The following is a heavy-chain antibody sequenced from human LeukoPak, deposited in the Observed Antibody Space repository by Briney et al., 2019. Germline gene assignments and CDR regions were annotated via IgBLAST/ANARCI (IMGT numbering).Heavy chain of an antibody. Sequence: ASVKVSCKASGYTFTGYYMHWVRQAPGQGLEWMGWINPNSGGTNYAQKFQGRVTMTRDTSTSTAYMELRSLRSDDTAVYYCARVGRYYYDSSGLDYWGQGTLVTVST. V-gene: IGHV1-2*02. D-gene: IGHD3-22*01. CDR3: ARVGRYYYDSSGLDY. CDR2: INPNSGGT. CDR1: GYTFTGYY. J-gene: IGHJ4*02.